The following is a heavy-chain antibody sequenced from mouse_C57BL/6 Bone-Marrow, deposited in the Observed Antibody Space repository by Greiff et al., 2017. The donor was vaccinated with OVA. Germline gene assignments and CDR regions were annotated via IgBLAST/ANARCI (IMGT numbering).Heavy chain of an antibody. CDR2: IYPGSGST. V-gene: IGHV1-55*01. D-gene: IGHD3-2*02. J-gene: IGHJ4*01. Sequence: QVQLQQPGAELVKPGASVKMSCKASGYTFTSYWITWVKQRPGQGLEWIGDIYPGSGSTNYNEKFKSKATLTVDTSSSTAYMQLSSLTSEDSAVYYCARADSSGYVGYYAMDYWGQGTSVTVSS. CDR3: ARADSSGYVGYYAMDY. CDR1: GYTFTSYW.